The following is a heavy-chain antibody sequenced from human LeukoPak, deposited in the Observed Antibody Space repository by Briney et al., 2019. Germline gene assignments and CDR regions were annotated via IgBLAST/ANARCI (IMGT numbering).Heavy chain of an antibody. V-gene: IGHV3-53*01. Sequence: GRSLRLSCVASGXTVSSNSMNWVRQAPGKGLEWVSILFSGGSALYADSVKGRFTISRDNSKNTLYLQMNSLRAEDTAVYYCARFHRGWYFDYWGQGTLVTVSS. CDR2: LFSGGSA. CDR3: ARFHRGWYFDY. J-gene: IGHJ4*02. CDR1: GXTVSSNS. D-gene: IGHD2-15*01.